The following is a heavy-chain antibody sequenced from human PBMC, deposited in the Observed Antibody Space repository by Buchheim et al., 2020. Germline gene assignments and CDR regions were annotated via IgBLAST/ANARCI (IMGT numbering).Heavy chain of an antibody. J-gene: IGHJ6*02. CDR3: ARGRDYYDFWSGYYMGNYYYGMDV. CDR2: MNPNSGNT. Sequence: QVQLVQSGAEVKKPGASVKVSCKASGYTFTSYDINWVRQATGQGLEWMGWMNPNSGNTGYAQKFQGRVTMTRNTSISTAYMELSSLRSEDTAVYYCARGRDYYDFWSGYYMGNYYYGMDVWGQGTT. CDR1: GYTFTSYD. V-gene: IGHV1-8*01. D-gene: IGHD3-3*01.